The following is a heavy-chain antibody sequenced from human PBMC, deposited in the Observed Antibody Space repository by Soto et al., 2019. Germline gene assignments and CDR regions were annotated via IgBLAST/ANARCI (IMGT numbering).Heavy chain of an antibody. CDR2: IDPSDSYT. Sequence: PVASLKISCKGSGYSFTSYWISWVRQMPGKGLEWMGRIDPSDSYTNYSPSFQGHATISADESISTAYLQCSSLKVSDTAMYYCARQGSTVVPPDYYYGMDVWGQGTTVTVSS. CDR1: GYSFTSYW. D-gene: IGHD2-15*01. J-gene: IGHJ6*02. CDR3: ARQGSTVVPPDYYYGMDV. V-gene: IGHV5-10-1*01.